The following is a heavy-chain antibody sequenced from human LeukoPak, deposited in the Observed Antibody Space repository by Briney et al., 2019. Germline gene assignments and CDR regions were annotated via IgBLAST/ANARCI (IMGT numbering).Heavy chain of an antibody. CDR2: IYPGDSDT. V-gene: IGHV5-51*01. CDR1: GYTFSDNW. J-gene: IGHJ5*02. D-gene: IGHD6-19*01. Sequence: GESLKISCKGSGYTFSDNWIAWVRQTPGKGLEWVGIIYPGDSDTRYSPSFQGQVTISADKSLSTAYLRWTSLKASDTAMYYCARNESKSGWSFEPWGQGTLVTVSS. CDR3: ARNESKSGWSFEP.